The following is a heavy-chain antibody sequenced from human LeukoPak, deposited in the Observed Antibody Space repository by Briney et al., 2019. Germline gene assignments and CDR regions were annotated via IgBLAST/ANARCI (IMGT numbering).Heavy chain of an antibody. V-gene: IGHV4-38-2*02. D-gene: IGHD6-6*01. J-gene: IGHJ5*02. CDR2: SYHSGPT. Sequence: SETLSLTCTVSGYSISNNYYWGWIRQPPRKGLEWIGTSYHSGPTYYNPSLKSRVTITLVSSKNKFSLNLTSVIAADTAVYYCARASHIYTSSSGHWFVPCGQGTLVTVSS. CDR1: GYSISNNYY. CDR3: ARASHIYTSSSGHWFVP.